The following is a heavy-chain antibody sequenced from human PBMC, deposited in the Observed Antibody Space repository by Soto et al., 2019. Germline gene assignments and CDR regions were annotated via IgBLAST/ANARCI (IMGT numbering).Heavy chain of an antibody. CDR3: DFFRGERVVTPQNYYYYYGMDV. CDR2: ISGSGGST. J-gene: IGHJ6*02. D-gene: IGHD3-3*01. V-gene: IGHV3-23*01. Sequence: EVQLLESGGGLVQPGGSLRLSCAASGFTFSSYAMSWVRQAPGKGMEWVSAISGSGGSTYYADSVKGRFTISRDNSKNTLYLQMNSLRAEDTAVYYCDFFRGERVVTPQNYYYYYGMDVWGQGTTVDVSS. CDR1: GFTFSSYA.